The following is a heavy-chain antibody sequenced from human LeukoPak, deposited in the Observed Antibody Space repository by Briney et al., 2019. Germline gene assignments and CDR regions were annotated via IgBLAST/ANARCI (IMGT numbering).Heavy chain of an antibody. CDR3: ARAAGLWSYYFDY. J-gene: IGHJ4*02. V-gene: IGHV1-69*05. CDR2: IIPIFGTA. D-gene: IGHD5-18*01. CDR1: GYTFTSYY. Sequence: SVKVSCKASGYTFTSYYMHWVRQAPGQGLEWMGGIIPIFGTANYAQKFQGRVTITTDESTSTAYMELSSLRSEDTAVYYCARAAGLWSYYFDYWGQGTLVTVSS.